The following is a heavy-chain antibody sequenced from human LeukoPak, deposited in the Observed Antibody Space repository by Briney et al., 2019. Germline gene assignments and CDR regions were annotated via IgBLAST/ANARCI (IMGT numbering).Heavy chain of an antibody. V-gene: IGHV3-20*04. D-gene: IGHD3-3*01. CDR2: INWNGGST. J-gene: IGHJ6*02. CDR3: ARDYTAAIFGVVIPTPYGMDV. Sequence: GGSLRLSCAASGFTFYDYGMSWVRQAPGKGLEWVSGINWNGGSTGYADSVKGRFTISRDNAKNSLYLQMNSLRAEDTALYYCARDYTAAIFGVVIPTPYGMDVWGQGTTVTVSS. CDR1: GFTFYDYG.